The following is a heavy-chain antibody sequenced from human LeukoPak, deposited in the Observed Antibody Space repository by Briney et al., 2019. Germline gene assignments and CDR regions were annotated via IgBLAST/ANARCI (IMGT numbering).Heavy chain of an antibody. CDR2: INHSGSA. D-gene: IGHD2/OR15-2a*01. CDR3: ARGLSNSRRTLLGLDY. V-gene: IGHV4-34*01. Sequence: SETLPLTCAVYGGSLSGYYWNWIRQPPGKGLEWIGEINHSGSANYNPSLKSRVTISIDTSKNQFSLKLSSVTAADTAVFYCARGLSNSRRTLLGLDYWGQGTLVTVSS. J-gene: IGHJ4*02. CDR1: GGSLSGYY.